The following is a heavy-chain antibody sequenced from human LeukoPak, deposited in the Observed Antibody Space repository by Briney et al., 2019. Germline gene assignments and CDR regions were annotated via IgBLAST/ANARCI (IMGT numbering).Heavy chain of an antibody. Sequence: GALRLSCAASGFTFSSYDMHWVRQATGKGLEWVSAISGSGGSTYYADSVKGRFTISRDNSKNTLYLQMNSLRAEDTAVYYCAREGYTSIVGALDAFDIWGQGTMVTVSS. CDR2: ISGSGGST. CDR1: GFTFSSYD. CDR3: AREGYTSIVGALDAFDI. D-gene: IGHD1-26*01. J-gene: IGHJ3*02. V-gene: IGHV3-23*01.